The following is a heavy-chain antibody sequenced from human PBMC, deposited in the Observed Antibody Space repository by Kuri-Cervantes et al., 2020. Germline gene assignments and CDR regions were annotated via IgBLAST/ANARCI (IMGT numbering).Heavy chain of an antibody. V-gene: IGHV4-4*07. CDR1: GGSISSYY. CDR3: ARDQGSDYYDSSGDAAFDI. J-gene: IGHJ3*02. CDR2: IYTSGST. D-gene: IGHD3-22*01. Sequence: ESLKISCTVSGGSISSYYWSWIRQPAGKGLEWIGRIYTSGSTNYNPSLKSRVTMSVDTSKNQFSLKLSSVTAADTAVYYCARDQGSDYYDSSGDAAFDIWSQGTMVTVSS.